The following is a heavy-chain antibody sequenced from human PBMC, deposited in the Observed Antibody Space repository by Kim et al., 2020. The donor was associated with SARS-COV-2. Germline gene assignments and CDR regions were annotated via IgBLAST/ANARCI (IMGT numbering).Heavy chain of an antibody. V-gene: IGHV4-59*01. CDR1: GGSISSYY. J-gene: IGHJ4*02. CDR3: ARGLEGYSSGWYWDY. D-gene: IGHD6-19*01. Sequence: SETLSLTCTVSGGSISSYYWSWIRQPPGKGLEWIGYIYYSGSTNYNPTLKSRVTISVDTSKNQFSLKLSSVTAADTAVDYCARGLEGYSSGWYWDYWGQGTLVTVSS. CDR2: IYYSGST.